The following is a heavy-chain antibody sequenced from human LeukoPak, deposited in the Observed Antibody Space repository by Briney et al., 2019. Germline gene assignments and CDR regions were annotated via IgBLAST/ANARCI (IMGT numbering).Heavy chain of an antibody. CDR3: ARGEESSSWYYYYYYMDV. Sequence: GASVKVSCKASGYTFTSYDINWVRQATGQGLEWMGWMNPNSGNTGYAQKFQGRVTMTRNTSISTAYMELSSLRSEDTAVCYCARGEESSSWYYYYYYMDVWGKGTTVTVSS. D-gene: IGHD6-13*01. CDR2: MNPNSGNT. CDR1: GYTFTSYD. V-gene: IGHV1-8*01. J-gene: IGHJ6*03.